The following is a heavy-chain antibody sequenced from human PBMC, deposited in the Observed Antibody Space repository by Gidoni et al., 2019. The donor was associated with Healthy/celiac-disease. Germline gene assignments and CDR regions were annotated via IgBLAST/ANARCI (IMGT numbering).Heavy chain of an antibody. D-gene: IGHD2-2*01. CDR1: GFTFSSCS. V-gene: IGHV3-48*04. CDR3: ARSLVGRYCSSTSCYYNWFDP. Sequence: GFTFSSCSMNWVRQAPGKGLEWVSYISSSSSTIYYADSVKGRFTISRDNAKNSLYLQMNSLRAEDTAVYYCARSLVGRYCSSTSCYYNWFDPWGQGTLVTVSS. CDR2: ISSSSSTI. J-gene: IGHJ5*02.